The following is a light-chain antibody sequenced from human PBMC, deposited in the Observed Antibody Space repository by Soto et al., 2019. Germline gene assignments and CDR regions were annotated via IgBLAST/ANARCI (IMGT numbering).Light chain of an antibody. CDR1: SSNIGAGYD. CDR3: QSYDSSLSGSLWV. Sequence: QSVLTQPPSVSGAPGQRVTISCTGSSSNIGAGYDVHWYQQLPGTAPKLLIYGNSNRPSGVPDRFSGSKSGTSASLAITGLQAEDEADYYCQSYDSSLSGSLWVFGGGTKLTVL. CDR2: GNS. J-gene: IGLJ3*02. V-gene: IGLV1-40*01.